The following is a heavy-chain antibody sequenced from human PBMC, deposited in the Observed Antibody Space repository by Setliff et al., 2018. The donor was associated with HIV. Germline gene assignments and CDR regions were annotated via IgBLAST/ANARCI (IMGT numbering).Heavy chain of an antibody. J-gene: IGHJ4*01. CDR1: GYTFTTYS. CDR3: ARGALLAAFDFDH. V-gene: IGHV1-3*01. D-gene: IGHD3-10*01. CDR2: INVGNGDT. Sequence: GASVKVSCKASGYTFTTYSLHWVRQAPGQCLEWMGWINVGNGDTKYSRELQGRIITTRDTSANTAYMELSSLRFDDTAVYFCARGALLAAFDFDHWGHGTLVTVSS.